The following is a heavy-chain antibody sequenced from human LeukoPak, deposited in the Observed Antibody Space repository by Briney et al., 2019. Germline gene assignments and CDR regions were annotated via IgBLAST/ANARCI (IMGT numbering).Heavy chain of an antibody. CDR1: GFTFTSYA. V-gene: IGHV3-23*01. Sequence: PGGSLRLSCAASGFTFTSYAMTWVRQAPGKGLDCVSLIGNSGARTYYADSVKGRFTISRDNSKNTLYLQMSSLRAEDTAVYYCAKGLYDYAMDVWGQGTAVTVSS. J-gene: IGHJ6*02. CDR2: IGNSGART. CDR3: AKGLYDYAMDV.